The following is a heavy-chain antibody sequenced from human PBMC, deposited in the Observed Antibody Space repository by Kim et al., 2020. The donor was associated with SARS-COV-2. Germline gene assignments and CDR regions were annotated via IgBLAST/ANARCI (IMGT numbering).Heavy chain of an antibody. CDR2: IIPILGIA. D-gene: IGHD5-18*01. J-gene: IGHJ4*02. CDR1: GGTFSSYA. CDR3: ARPRGGYSYGDFDY. V-gene: IGHV1-69*04. Sequence: SVKVSCKASGGTFSSYAISWVRQAPGQGLEWMGRIIPILGIANYAQQFQGRVTITADKSTSTAYMELSSLRSEYTAVYYCARPRGGYSYGDFDYWGQGT.